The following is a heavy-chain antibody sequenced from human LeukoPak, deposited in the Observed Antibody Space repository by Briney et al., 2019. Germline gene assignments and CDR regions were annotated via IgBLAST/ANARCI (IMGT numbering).Heavy chain of an antibody. D-gene: IGHD2-21*01. Sequence: PSETLSLTCIVSGNSITSDFWSAIRQSPRKGLEWIGYINYSGRSEYDPSLKSRVTISVDRSRKRVSLKMRSVTAADTAVYHCARLDCLSDECYNYWAVGALVTVSS. V-gene: IGHV4-59*08. CDR3: ARLDCLSDECYNY. CDR1: GNSITSDF. CDR2: INYSGRS. J-gene: IGHJ4*02.